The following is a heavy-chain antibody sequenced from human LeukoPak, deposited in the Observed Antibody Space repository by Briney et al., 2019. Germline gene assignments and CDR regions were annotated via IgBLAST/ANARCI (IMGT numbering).Heavy chain of an antibody. CDR3: ARVPTAAGAFDI. Sequence: KPSETLSLTCTVSGGSISSGGYYWSWIRQHPGKGLEWIGYIYYSGSTYYNPSLKSRVTISVDTSKNQFSLKLSSVTAADTAVYYCARVPTAAGAFDIWGQGTMVTVSS. CDR2: IYYSGST. D-gene: IGHD2-15*01. V-gene: IGHV4-31*03. CDR1: GGSISSGGYY. J-gene: IGHJ3*02.